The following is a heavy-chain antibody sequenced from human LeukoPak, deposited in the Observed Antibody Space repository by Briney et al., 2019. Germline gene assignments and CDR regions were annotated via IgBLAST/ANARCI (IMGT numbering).Heavy chain of an antibody. V-gene: IGHV3-23*01. CDR1: GFTFSSYA. Sequence: PGGSLRLSCAASGFTFSSYAMSWVRQAPGKGLEWVSAISGSGGSTYYADSVKGRFTISRDNAKNSLYLQMNSLRAEDTAVYYCARDPLAARPDDGFDIWGQGTMVTVSS. D-gene: IGHD6-6*01. J-gene: IGHJ3*02. CDR2: ISGSGGST. CDR3: ARDPLAARPDDGFDI.